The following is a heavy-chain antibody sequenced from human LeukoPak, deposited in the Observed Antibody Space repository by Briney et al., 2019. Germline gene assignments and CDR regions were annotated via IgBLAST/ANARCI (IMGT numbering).Heavy chain of an antibody. Sequence: GGSLRLSCAASGFTFSSYSMNWVRQAPGKGLEWVSSISSSSSYIYYADSVKGRFTISRDNAKNSLYLQMNSLRAEDTAVYYCATVNCGGDCYSPSYFDYWGREPWSPPPQ. CDR1: GFTFSSYS. J-gene: IGHJ4*02. CDR3: ATVNCGGDCYSPSYFDY. V-gene: IGHV3-21*01. D-gene: IGHD2-21*02. CDR2: ISSSSSYI.